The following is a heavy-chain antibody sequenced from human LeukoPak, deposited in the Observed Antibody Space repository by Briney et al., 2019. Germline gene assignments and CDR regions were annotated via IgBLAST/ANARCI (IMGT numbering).Heavy chain of an antibody. CDR2: INPNSGGT. D-gene: IGHD5-12*01. CDR1: GYTFTGYY. V-gene: IGHV1-2*02. CDR3: ARDRSNWWPRLGAFDI. J-gene: IGHJ3*02. Sequence: ASVKVSCKASGYTFTGYYMHWVRQAPGQGLEWMGWINPNSGGTNYAQKFQGRVTMTRDTSISTAYMELSRLRSDDTAVYYCARDRSNWWPRLGAFDIWGQGTMVTVSS.